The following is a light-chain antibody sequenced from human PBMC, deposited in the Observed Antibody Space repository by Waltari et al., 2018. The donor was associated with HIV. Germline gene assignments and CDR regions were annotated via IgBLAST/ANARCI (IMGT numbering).Light chain of an antibody. V-gene: IGKV3-15*01. Sequence: EIVMTQSSATLSVSPGERATLSCRASQSISSNLAWYQQKPGQAPRLLIYGASTRATGIPARFSGSGSGTEFTLTISSLQSEDFALYYCQHYNNWPPWTFGQGTKVEIK. CDR1: QSISSN. CDR3: QHYNNWPPWT. J-gene: IGKJ1*01. CDR2: GAS.